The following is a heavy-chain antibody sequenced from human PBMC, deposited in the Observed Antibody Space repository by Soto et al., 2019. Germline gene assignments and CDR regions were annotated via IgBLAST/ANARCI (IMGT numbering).Heavy chain of an antibody. CDR2: ISHSGST. Sequence: PSETLSLTCAVYGGSFSGYYWSWIRQPPGKGLEWIGEISHSGSTNYNPSLKSRVTISVDTSKNQFSLKLSSVTAADTAVYYFAKSDYYYYYGMDVWGQGTKVTVSS. J-gene: IGHJ6*02. CDR3: AKSDYYYYYGMDV. V-gene: IGHV4-34*01. CDR1: GGSFSGYY.